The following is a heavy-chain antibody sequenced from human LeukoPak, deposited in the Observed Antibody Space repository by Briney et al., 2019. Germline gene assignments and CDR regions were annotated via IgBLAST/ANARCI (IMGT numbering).Heavy chain of an antibody. Sequence: PGGSLRLSCAASGFTFSSYWMSWVRQAPGKGLEWVANIKQDGSEKYYVDSVKGRFTISRDNAKNSLYLQMNSLRAEDTAVYYCAREGPIVVVPAALGYYFDYWGQGTLVTVSS. CDR3: AREGPIVVVPAALGYYFDY. CDR2: IKQDGSEK. CDR1: GFTFSSYW. V-gene: IGHV3-7*01. D-gene: IGHD2-2*01. J-gene: IGHJ4*02.